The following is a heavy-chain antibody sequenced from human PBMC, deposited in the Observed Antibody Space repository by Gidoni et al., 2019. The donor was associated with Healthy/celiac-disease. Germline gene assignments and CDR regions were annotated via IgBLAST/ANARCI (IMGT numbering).Heavy chain of an antibody. CDR3: ARGMEWELHAFFDY. D-gene: IGHD1-26*01. CDR2: IYPGDSDT. Sequence: EVQLVQSGAALTKPGESLQISCKGSGYSFTSYWIGWVRQMPGKGLEWMGSIYPGDSDTSYSPSFQGQVTISADKSISTAYLQWSSLKASDTAMYYCARGMEWELHAFFDYWGQGTLVTVSS. CDR1: GYSFTSYW. V-gene: IGHV5-51*01. J-gene: IGHJ4*02.